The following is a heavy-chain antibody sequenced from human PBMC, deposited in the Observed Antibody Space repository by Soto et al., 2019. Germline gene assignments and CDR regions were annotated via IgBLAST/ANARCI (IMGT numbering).Heavy chain of an antibody. Sequence: PGGSLRLSCAASGFTFSSYAMHWVRQAPGKGLEWVAVISYDGSNKYYADSVKGRFTISRDNSKNTLYLQMNSLRAEDTAVYYCACYDSSGYPDDYWGQGTRVTVSS. J-gene: IGHJ4*02. CDR3: ACYDSSGYPDDY. V-gene: IGHV3-30-3*01. CDR1: GFTFSSYA. D-gene: IGHD3-22*01. CDR2: ISYDGSNK.